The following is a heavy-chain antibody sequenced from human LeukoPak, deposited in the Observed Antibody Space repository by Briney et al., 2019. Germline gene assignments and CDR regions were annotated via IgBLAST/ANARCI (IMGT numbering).Heavy chain of an antibody. CDR1: GFTVSSNY. D-gene: IGHD5-18*01. CDR2: IYSDGRI. V-gene: IGHV3-53*01. Sequence: GGSLRLSCAASGFTVSSNYMSWVRQAPGKGLEWVSVIYSDGRIHSADSVKGRFTISRDDSKNTLSLQMNSLRAEDAAVYYCARESGYSYGLAGFFDYWGQGTLVTVSS. CDR3: ARESGYSYGLAGFFDY. J-gene: IGHJ4*02.